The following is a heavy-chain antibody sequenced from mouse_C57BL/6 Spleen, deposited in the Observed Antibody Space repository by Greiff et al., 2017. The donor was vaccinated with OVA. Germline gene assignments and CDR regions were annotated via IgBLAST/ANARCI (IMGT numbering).Heavy chain of an antibody. CDR2: IDPSDSYT. D-gene: IGHD2-2*01. V-gene: IGHV1-50*01. J-gene: IGHJ3*01. CDR3: ASRYDGYDAWFAY. CDR1: GYTFTSYW. Sequence: QVQLQQPGAELVKPGASVKLSCKASGYTFTSYWMQWVKQRPGQGLEWIGEIDPSDSYTNYNQKFKGKATLTVDTSSSTAYMQLSSLTSEASAVYYGASRYDGYDAWFAYWGQGTLVTVSA.